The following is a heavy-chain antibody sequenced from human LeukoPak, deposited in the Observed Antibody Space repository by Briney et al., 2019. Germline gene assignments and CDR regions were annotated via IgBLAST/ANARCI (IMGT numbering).Heavy chain of an antibody. V-gene: IGHV4-39*01. CDR2: IYYSGST. D-gene: IGHD1-20*01. CDR3: ARHKGSDNWDPYNWFDP. Sequence: KPSETLSLTCTVSGGSISSSSYYWGWIRQPPGKGLEWIGSIYYSGSTYYNPSLKSRVTISVDTSKNQFSLKLSSVTAADTAVYYCARHKGSDNWDPYNWFDPWGQGTLVTVSS. J-gene: IGHJ5*02. CDR1: GGSISSSSYY.